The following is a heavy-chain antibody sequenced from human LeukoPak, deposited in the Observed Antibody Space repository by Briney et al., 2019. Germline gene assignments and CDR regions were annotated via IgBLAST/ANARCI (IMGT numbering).Heavy chain of an antibody. CDR3: AREGREGYNYPALDF. Sequence: GGSLRLSCAASGFTFGSYWMTWVRQAPGQGLEWVANMKHDGIEKYYVDSVKGRFTISRDNGKNSLYLQMNSLRAEDTAVYYCAREGREGYNYPALDFWGQGILVTVSS. CDR1: GFTFGSYW. J-gene: IGHJ4*02. D-gene: IGHD5-24*01. V-gene: IGHV3-7*05. CDR2: MKHDGIEK.